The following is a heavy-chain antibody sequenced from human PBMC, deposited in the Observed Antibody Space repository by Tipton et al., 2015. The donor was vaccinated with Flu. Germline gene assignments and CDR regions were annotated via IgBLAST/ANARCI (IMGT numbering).Heavy chain of an antibody. CDR1: GGSLSSYY. J-gene: IGHJ6*02. CDR3: ARLKLFALVNHSNYCGLDV. Sequence: TLSLTCTVSGGSLSSYYWSWIRQPPGKGLEWIGYSGSTNYNPPLKNRVTISLDTSKNQFSLQLKSVTASDTAVYYCARLKLFALVNHSNYCGLDVWGQGTTVTVS. CDR2: SGST. D-gene: IGHD3/OR15-3a*01. V-gene: IGHV4-59*08.